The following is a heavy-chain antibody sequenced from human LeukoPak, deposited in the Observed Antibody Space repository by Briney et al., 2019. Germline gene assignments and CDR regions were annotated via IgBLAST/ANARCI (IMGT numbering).Heavy chain of an antibody. CDR1: GFTGSSSY. V-gene: IGHV3-53*01. D-gene: IGHD5-18*01. Sequence: GGSLRLSCAASGFTGSSSYMSWVRQAPGKGLEWVSLIYSGGSTYYAASVKGRFTISRDNSKNTLYLQMNSLRPEDTAVYYCAKGYNYAYEYWGQGTLVTVSS. CDR3: AKGYNYAYEY. J-gene: IGHJ4*02. CDR2: IYSGGST.